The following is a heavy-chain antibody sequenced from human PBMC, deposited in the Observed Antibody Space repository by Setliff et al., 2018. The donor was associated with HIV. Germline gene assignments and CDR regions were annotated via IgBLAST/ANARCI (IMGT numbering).Heavy chain of an antibody. CDR2: IYHSGTT. CDR1: GDSMSSDNYF. D-gene: IGHD3-3*01. J-gene: IGHJ5*02. V-gene: IGHV4-39*07. Sequence: SLTCTVSGDSMSSDNYFWVWVRQPPGKGLEWIGSIYHSGTTYYNPSLKSRVTILVDTSKNHFSLKLSSVTAADTAVYYCARLRGSYDFSNWFDPWGQGTQVTVSS. CDR3: ARLRGSYDFSNWFDP.